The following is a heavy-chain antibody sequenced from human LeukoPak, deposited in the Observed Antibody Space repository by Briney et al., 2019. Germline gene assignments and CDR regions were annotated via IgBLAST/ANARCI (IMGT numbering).Heavy chain of an antibody. CDR1: GFTFTSSA. CDR2: IVVGSGNT. D-gene: IGHD3-10*01. V-gene: IGHV1-58*02. CDR3: AAVSGYYGSGSYWGYFDY. J-gene: IGHJ4*02. Sequence: SVKVSCKASGFTFTSSAIQWVRQARGQRLEWIGWIVVGSGNTNYAQKFQERVTITRNMSTSTAYMELSSLRSEDTAVYYCAAVSGYYGSGSYWGYFDYWGQGTLVTVSS.